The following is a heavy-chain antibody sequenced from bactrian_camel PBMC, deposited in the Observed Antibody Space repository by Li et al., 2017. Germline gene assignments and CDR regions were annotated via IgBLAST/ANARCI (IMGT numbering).Heavy chain of an antibody. D-gene: IGHD1*01. CDR3: AGDRSYRWDCYGRALET. V-gene: IGHV3S26*01. CDR2: IDSDGTT. Sequence: QLVESGGGSVQSGGSLRLSCVVRDYTYSSYCMGWFRQDPGKERDGVATIDSDGTTRYADSVKGRFTISKDFAKNTLYLQMNSLKPEDTAMYYCAGDRSYRWDCYGRALETWGQGTQVTVS. CDR1: DYTYSSYC. J-gene: IGHJ3*01.